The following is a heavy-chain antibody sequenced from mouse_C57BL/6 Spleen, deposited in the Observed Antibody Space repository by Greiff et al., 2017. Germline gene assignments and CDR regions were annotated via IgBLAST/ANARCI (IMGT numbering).Heavy chain of an antibody. J-gene: IGHJ3*01. D-gene: IGHD1-1*01. V-gene: IGHV1-15*01. Sequence: VKVVESGAELVRPGASVTLSCKASGYTFTDYEMHWVKPTPVPGLEWIGAIDPEPGGTAFNQKFKGKAILTADKSSSTAYMELRSLTSEDSAVYYCTRPLPYYYGSSPWFAYWGQGTLVTVSA. CDR3: TRPLPYYYGSSPWFAY. CDR1: GYTFTDYE. CDR2: IDPEPGGT.